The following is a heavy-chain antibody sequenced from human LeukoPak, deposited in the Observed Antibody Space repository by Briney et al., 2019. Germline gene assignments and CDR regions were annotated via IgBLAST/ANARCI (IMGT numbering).Heavy chain of an antibody. J-gene: IGHJ4*02. D-gene: IGHD3-10*01. Sequence: PSETLSLTCTVSGGSISSSSYYWGWIRQPPGRGLEWIASVYNRGDSYYNPSLGSRVTISVDTSKSQFSLTLRSVTAADTAVYYCARHLGSSIEYWGQGTLVTVSS. CDR2: VYNRGDS. CDR1: GGSISSSSYY. CDR3: ARHLGSSIEY. V-gene: IGHV4-39*01.